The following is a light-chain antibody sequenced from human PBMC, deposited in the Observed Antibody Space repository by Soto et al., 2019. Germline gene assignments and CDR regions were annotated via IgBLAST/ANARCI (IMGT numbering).Light chain of an antibody. J-gene: IGKJ4*01. V-gene: IGKV3-20*01. CDR3: QQYGRSPLT. CDR2: AAS. CDR1: QSLSSTY. Sequence: EIVLTQSPGTLSLSPGERATLSCRASQSLSSTYLAWYQQKPGQAPRLLIYAASSRATGSPDRFSASGSGTDFTLTISRLAPEDYAVYYCQQYGRSPLTFGGGTKVEIK.